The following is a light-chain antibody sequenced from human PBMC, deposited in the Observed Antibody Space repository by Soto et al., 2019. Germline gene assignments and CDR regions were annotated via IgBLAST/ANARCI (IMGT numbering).Light chain of an antibody. V-gene: IGKV3-20*01. J-gene: IGKJ4*01. CDR3: QHSGRSPPLT. CDR1: RSVSSNS. CDR2: GAS. Sequence: EVVLTQSPGTLSLSPGDRATLSCTASRSVSSNSLAWYQQIPGQPPRLLIYGASSRATGVPDRFTGSGSETHFTLTITRLEPEDFAVFYCQHSGRSPPLTFGGGTKVEIK.